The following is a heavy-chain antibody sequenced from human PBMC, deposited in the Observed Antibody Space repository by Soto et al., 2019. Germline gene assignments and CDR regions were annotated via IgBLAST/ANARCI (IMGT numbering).Heavy chain of an antibody. CDR1: GFTFSSYA. V-gene: IGHV3-23*01. Sequence: GSLRLSCAASGFTFSSYAMSWVRQAPGKGLEWVSAISGSGGSTYYADSVKGRFTISRDNSKNTLYLQMNSLRAEDTAVYYCAKDPTGRFGYHMDVWGKGTTVTVSS. D-gene: IGHD3-10*01. CDR2: ISGSGGST. J-gene: IGHJ6*03. CDR3: AKDPTGRFGYHMDV.